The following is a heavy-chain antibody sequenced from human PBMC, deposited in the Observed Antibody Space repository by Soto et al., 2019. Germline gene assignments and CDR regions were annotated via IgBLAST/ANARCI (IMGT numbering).Heavy chain of an antibody. J-gene: IGHJ4*02. CDR2: IKSKTDGGTT. V-gene: IGHV3-15*07. D-gene: IGHD3-22*01. CDR3: SLEYYDSSGAPFDY. Sequence: PGGSLRLSCAASGVTFSNAWMNWVRQAPGKGLEWVGRIKSKTDGGTTDYAAPVKGRFTISRDDSKNTLYLQMNSLKTEDTAVYYCSLEYYDSSGAPFDYWGQGTLVTVSS. CDR1: GVTFSNAW.